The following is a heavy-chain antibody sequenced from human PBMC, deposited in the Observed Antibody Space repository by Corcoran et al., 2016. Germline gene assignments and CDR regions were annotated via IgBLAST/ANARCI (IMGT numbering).Heavy chain of an antibody. Sequence: QVQLVQSGAEVKKPGASVKVSCKASGYTFTSYGISWVRQAPGQGLEWMGWISAYNGNTNYAQKLQGRVTMTTDTSTSTAYMELRSLRSDDTAGYYCAREAGDYGDYYYYYYGMDVWGQGTTVTVSS. CDR2: ISAYNGNT. CDR3: AREAGDYGDYYYYYYGMDV. CDR1: GYTFTSYG. D-gene: IGHD4-17*01. V-gene: IGHV1-18*01. J-gene: IGHJ6*02.